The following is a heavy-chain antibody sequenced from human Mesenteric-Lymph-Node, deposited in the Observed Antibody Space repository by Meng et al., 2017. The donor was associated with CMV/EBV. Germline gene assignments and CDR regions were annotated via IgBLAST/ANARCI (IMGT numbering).Heavy chain of an antibody. V-gene: IGHV3-30-3*01. CDR1: GFTFSSYA. D-gene: IGHD1-1*01. J-gene: IGHJ6*02. Sequence: GGSLRLSCAASGFTFSSYAMHWVRQAPGKGLEGVAVISYDGSNKYYADSVKVRFTISRDNSKNTLYLQMNSLRAEDTSVYDCARDRARTTGTTFYYGMDVWGQGTTVTVSS. CDR3: ARDRARTTGTTFYYGMDV. CDR2: ISYDGSNK.